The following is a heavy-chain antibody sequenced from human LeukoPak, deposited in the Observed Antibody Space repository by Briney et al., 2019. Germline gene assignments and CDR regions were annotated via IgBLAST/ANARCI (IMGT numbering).Heavy chain of an antibody. D-gene: IGHD3-22*01. CDR1: GGTFSSYA. CDR3: ARAGHYYDSSGYYYQASHDY. V-gene: IGHV1-69*05. Sequence: SVKVSCKASGGTFSSYAISGVRQAPGQGLEWVGGIIPIFGTANYAQKFQGRVTITTDESTSTAYMELSSLRSEDTAVYYCARAGHYYDSSGYYYQASHDYWGQGTLVTVSS. J-gene: IGHJ4*02. CDR2: IIPIFGTA.